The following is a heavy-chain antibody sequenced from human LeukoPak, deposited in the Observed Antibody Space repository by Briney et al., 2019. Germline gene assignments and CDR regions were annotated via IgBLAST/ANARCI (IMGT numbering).Heavy chain of an antibody. D-gene: IGHD2-2*01. CDR3: ARASLGYCSSTSCLKEDPLVY. V-gene: IGHV3-33*01. CDR1: GFTFSSYG. J-gene: IGHJ4*02. Sequence: GGSLRLSCAASGFTFSSYGMHWVRQAPGKGLEWVAVIWYDGNNKYYADSVKGRFTISRDNSKNTLYLQMNSLRAEDTAVYYCARASLGYCSSTSCLKEDPLVYWGQGTLVTVSS. CDR2: IWYDGNNK.